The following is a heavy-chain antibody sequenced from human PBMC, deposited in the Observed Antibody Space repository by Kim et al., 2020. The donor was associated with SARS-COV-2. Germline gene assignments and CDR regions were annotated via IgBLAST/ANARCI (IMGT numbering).Heavy chain of an antibody. CDR2: ISSSSSYI. CDR3: ARAYSSGWTYFDY. V-gene: IGHV3-21*01. J-gene: IGHJ4*02. D-gene: IGHD6-19*01. CDR1: GFTFSSYS. Sequence: GGSLRLSCAASGFTFSSYSMNWVRQAPGKGLEWVSSISSSSSYIYYAASVKGRFTISRDNAKNSLYLQMNSLGAEDTAVYYCARAYSSGWTYFDYWGQGTLVTVSS.